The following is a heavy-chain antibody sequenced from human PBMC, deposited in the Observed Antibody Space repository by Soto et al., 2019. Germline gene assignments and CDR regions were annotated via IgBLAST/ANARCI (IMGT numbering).Heavy chain of an antibody. CDR2: MYYSGST. V-gene: IGHV4-39*01. CDR3: ASYIWGSYRYFPD. CDR1: GGSISSGTYY. J-gene: IGHJ1*01. D-gene: IGHD3-16*02. Sequence: TSETLSLTCTVSGGSISSGTYYWGWIRQPPGKGLEWIGSMYYSGSTYYNPSLKSRVTISVDTSKSQFSLKLSSVTAADTAVYYCASYIWGSYRYFPDWGQGTLVTVSS.